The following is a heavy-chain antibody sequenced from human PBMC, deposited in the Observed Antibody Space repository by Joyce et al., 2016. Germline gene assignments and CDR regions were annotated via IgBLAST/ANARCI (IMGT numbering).Heavy chain of an antibody. Sequence: QVQLQESGPGLVKPSQTLSLTCTVSGGSISGGGYYWSWIRQHPGKGLEWIGYIYYTGSTYYNPSLKSRLSISVDTSKNKFSLRLTSVTAADTAVYYCARVTGYGAFDPWGQGTLVTVSS. CDR1: GGSISGGGYY. CDR2: IYYTGST. D-gene: IGHD1-14*01. J-gene: IGHJ5*02. V-gene: IGHV4-31*03. CDR3: ARVTGYGAFDP.